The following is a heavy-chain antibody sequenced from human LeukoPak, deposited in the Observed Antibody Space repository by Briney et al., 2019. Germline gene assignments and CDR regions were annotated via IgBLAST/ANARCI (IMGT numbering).Heavy chain of an antibody. J-gene: IGHJ6*03. Sequence: GASVKVSFKASGGTFSNYAITWVRQAPGQGLEWMGRIITIFGTGNYAQKFQGRVTITTDESTSTVYMELSSLRSEDTAVYYCAREGLYYYMDVWGKGTTVTVSS. CDR1: GGTFSNYA. V-gene: IGHV1-69*05. CDR3: AREGLYYYMDV. CDR2: IITIFGTG.